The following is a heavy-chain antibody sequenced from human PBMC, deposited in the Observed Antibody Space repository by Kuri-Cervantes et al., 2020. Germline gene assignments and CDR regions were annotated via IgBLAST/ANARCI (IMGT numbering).Heavy chain of an antibody. CDR2: ISSSSSYI. CDR3: ARAPYGERDIRFDY. D-gene: IGHD4-17*01. Sequence: GGSLRLSCAASGFTFSSYSMNWVRQAPGKGLEWVSSISSSSSYIYYADSVKGRFTISRDNAKNSLYLQMNSLRAEDTAIYYCARAPYGERDIRFDYWGQGTLVTVSS. CDR1: GFTFSSYS. J-gene: IGHJ4*02. V-gene: IGHV3-21*01.